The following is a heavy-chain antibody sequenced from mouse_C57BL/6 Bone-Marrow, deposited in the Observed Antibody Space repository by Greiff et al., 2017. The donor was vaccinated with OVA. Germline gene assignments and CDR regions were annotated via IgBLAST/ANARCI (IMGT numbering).Heavy chain of an antibody. CDR1: GYTFTDYY. J-gene: IGHJ2*01. CDR3: ARDPHY. Sequence: EVQLHQSGPELVKPGASVKISCKASGYTFTDYYMNWVKQSHGKSLEWIGDINPNNGGTSYNQKFKGKATLTVDKSSSTAYMELRSLTSEDSAVYYCARDPHYWGQGTTLTVSS. V-gene: IGHV1-26*01. CDR2: INPNNGGT.